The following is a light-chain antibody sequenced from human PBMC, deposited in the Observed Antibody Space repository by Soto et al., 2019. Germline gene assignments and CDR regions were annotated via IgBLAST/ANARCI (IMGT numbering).Light chain of an antibody. CDR1: SSDVGTYDY. Sequence: QSALTQPPSASGSPGQSVTISCTGTSSDVGTYDYVSWYQQHPGKAPKLMIYEVTKRPSEISDRFSGSESDTTASLIISGLQPEDEADYYCSSYAGSSARVVFGGGTKLTVL. CDR3: SSYAGSSARVV. J-gene: IGLJ2*01. CDR2: EVT. V-gene: IGLV2-8*01.